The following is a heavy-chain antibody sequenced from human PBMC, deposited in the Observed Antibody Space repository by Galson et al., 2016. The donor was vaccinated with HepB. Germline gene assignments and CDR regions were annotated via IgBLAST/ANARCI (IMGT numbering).Heavy chain of an antibody. D-gene: IGHD4-17*01. V-gene: IGHV4-59*08. CDR1: GGSIGSYY. Sequence: ETLSLTCTVSGGSIGSYYWTWIRQPPGKGLEYIGYVYYSGSTNYNPSLKSRVSISVDSSKNRFSLRLSSVTVADTAVYYCATHGDDTFEAFDIWGQGTMVTVSS. CDR3: ATHGDDTFEAFDI. CDR2: VYYSGST. J-gene: IGHJ3*02.